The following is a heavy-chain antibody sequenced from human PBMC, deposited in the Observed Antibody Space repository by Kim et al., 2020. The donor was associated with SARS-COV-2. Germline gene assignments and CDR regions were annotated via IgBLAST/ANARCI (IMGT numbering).Heavy chain of an antibody. D-gene: IGHD6-6*01. CDR2: IYYSGST. V-gene: IGHV4-39*07. Sequence: SETLSLTCTVSGGSISSSSYYWGWIRQPPGKGLEWIGSIYYSGSTYYNPSLKSRVTISVDTSKNQFSLKLSSVTAADTAVYYCARSYLDSSSLHLTANPIIFDYWGQGTLVTVSS. CDR3: ARSYLDSSSLHLTANPIIFDY. J-gene: IGHJ4*02. CDR1: GGSISSSSYY.